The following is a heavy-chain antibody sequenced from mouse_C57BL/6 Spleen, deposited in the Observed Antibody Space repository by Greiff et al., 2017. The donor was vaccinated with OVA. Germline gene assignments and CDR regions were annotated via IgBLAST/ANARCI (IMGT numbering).Heavy chain of an antibody. V-gene: IGHV1-22*01. CDR2: INPNNGGT. CDR3: VSYYFYAMDY. CDR1: GYTFTDYN. J-gene: IGHJ4*01. D-gene: IGHD1-1*01. Sequence: EVKLMESGPELVKPGASVKMSCKASGYTFTDYNMHWVKQSHGKSLEWIGYINPNNGGTSYNQKFKGKATLTVNKSSSTAYMELRSLTSEDSAVYYCVSYYFYAMDYWGQGTSVTVSS.